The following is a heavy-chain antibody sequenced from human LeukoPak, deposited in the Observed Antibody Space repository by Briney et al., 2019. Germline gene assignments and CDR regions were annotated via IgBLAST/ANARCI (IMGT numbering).Heavy chain of an antibody. D-gene: IGHD3-10*01. J-gene: IGHJ6*03. CDR2: FDPEDGET. V-gene: IGHV1-24*01. Sequence: ASVKVSCKVSGYTLTELSMHWVRQAPGKGLEWMGGFDPEDGETIYAQKFQGRVTMTEDTSTDTAYMELSSLRSEDTAVYYCATAGLPMVRGVITHPSYYYYYMDVWGKGTTVTISS. CDR1: GYTLTELS. CDR3: ATAGLPMVRGVITHPSYYYYYMDV.